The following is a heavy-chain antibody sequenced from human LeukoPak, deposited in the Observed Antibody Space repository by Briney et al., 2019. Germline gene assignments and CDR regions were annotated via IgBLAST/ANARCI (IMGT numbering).Heavy chain of an antibody. CDR2: ISSSSNYI. CDR1: GFTFSAYN. J-gene: IGHJ4*02. Sequence: GGSLRLSCVTSGFTFSAYNMNWVRQAPGKGLEWVSCISSSSNYIYYADSVKGRFTISRDNAENSLYLQMNSLRAEDTAVYYCARDEGVSFDYWGQGTLVTVSS. V-gene: IGHV3-21*01. CDR3: ARDEGVSFDY.